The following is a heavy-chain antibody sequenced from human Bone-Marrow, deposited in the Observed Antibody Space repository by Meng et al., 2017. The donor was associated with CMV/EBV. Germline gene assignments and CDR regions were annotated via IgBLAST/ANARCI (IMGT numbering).Heavy chain of an antibody. CDR3: ARDRPDSSSWYWFDP. D-gene: IGHD6-13*01. V-gene: IGHV1-69*04. J-gene: IGHJ5*02. CDR1: GGTFSSYT. Sequence: SVKVSCKASGGTFSSYTISWVRQAPGQGLEWMGRIIPILGIANYAQKFQGRVTITADKSTSTAYMELSSLRSEDTAVYYCARDRPDSSSWYWFDPWGQGTRVTGSS. CDR2: IIPILGIA.